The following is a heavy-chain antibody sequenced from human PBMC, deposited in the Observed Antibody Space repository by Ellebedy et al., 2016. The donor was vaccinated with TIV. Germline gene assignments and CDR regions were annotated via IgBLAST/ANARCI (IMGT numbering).Heavy chain of an antibody. J-gene: IGHJ4*02. CDR3: AKGNSFYCSGGSCYFDY. CDR2: ISGSGGST. CDR1: GFTFSSYA. V-gene: IGHV3-23*01. D-gene: IGHD2-15*01. Sequence: GGSLRLSXAASGFTFSSYAMSWVRQAPGKGLEWVSAISGSGGSTYYADSVKGRFTISRDNSKNTLYLQMNSLRAEDTAVYYCAKGNSFYCSGGSCYFDYWGQGTLVTASS.